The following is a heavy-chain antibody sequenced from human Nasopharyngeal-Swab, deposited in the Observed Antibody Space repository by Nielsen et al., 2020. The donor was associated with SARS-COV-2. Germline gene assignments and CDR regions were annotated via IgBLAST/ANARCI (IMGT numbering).Heavy chain of an antibody. CDR2: ISHDGGNE. CDR1: GMAFSSYG. CDR3: ARLESSSWYWSY. J-gene: IGHJ4*02. D-gene: IGHD6-13*01. Sequence: GESLKISCAASGMAFSSYGMHWVRQAAGKGLEWVTVISHDGGNEYYADSVKGRFSISRDNAKNSLYLQMNSLRAEDTAVYYCARLESSSWYWSYWGQGTLVTVSS. V-gene: IGHV3-33*05.